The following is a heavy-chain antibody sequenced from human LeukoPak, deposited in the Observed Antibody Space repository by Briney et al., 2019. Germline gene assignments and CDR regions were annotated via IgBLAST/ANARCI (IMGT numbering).Heavy chain of an antibody. CDR1: GFTFSSHR. J-gene: IGHJ4*02. CDR2: IKEDGSEK. Sequence: PGGSLRLSCAASGFTFSSHRMNWVRQAPGKGLEWVANIKEDGSEKYYVDSVKGRFTISRDNAKNSLCLQMNSLRAEDTAIYYCVISGGYWGQGTLVTVSS. CDR3: VISGGY. D-gene: IGHD7-27*01. V-gene: IGHV3-7*05.